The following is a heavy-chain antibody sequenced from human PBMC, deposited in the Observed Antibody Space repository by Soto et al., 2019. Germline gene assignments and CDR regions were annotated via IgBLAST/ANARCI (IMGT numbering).Heavy chain of an antibody. CDR1: GGSFSGYY. J-gene: IGHJ6*03. CDR3: ARGFDWLLSHYYYMDV. D-gene: IGHD3-9*01. CDR2: INHSGST. V-gene: IGHV4-34*01. Sequence: SETLSLTCAVYGGSFSGYYWSWIRQPPGKGLEWIGEINHSGSTNYNPSLKSRVTISVDTSKNQFSLKLSSVTAADTAVYYCARGFDWLLSHYYYMDVWGKGTTVTVSS.